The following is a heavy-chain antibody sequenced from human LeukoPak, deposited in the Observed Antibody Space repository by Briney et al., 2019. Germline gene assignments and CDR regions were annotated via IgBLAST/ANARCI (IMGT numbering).Heavy chain of an antibody. CDR3: ARVSGSSWYSYYYYAMDV. V-gene: IGHV1-18*01. CDR1: GYTFTSYG. CDR2: ISVHNGNT. J-gene: IGHJ6*02. Sequence: ASVKVSCKASGYTFTSYGISWVRQAPGQGLEWMGWISVHNGNTNYAQNLQGRVTMTTDTSTSTAYMELRSLRSDDTAVYYCARVSGSSWYSYYYYAMDVWGQGTTVTVSS. D-gene: IGHD6-13*01.